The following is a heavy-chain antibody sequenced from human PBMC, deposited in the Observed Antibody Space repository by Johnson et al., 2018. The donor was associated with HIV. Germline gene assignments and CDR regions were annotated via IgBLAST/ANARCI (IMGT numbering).Heavy chain of an antibody. V-gene: IGHV3-30*03. CDR2: ISDDGSNK. D-gene: IGHD7-27*01. Sequence: QVQLVESGGGVVQPGRSLRLSCAASGFTFSTYGMHWVRQAPGKGLEWVAVISDDGSNKYYADSVKGRFTISRDNSKNTLYLQMNSLRAEDTAVYYCASDWGSRHAFDIWGQGTMVTVSS. J-gene: IGHJ3*02. CDR3: ASDWGSRHAFDI. CDR1: GFTFSTYG.